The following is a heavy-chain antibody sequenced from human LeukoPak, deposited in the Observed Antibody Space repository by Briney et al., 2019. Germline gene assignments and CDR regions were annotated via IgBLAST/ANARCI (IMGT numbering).Heavy chain of an antibody. CDR1: GCSISSGYY. CDR3: ARVSPDEKNYYYYYMDV. Sequence: SETLSLTCTGSGCSISSGYYWGWIRQPPGKGLEWIGSIYHSGSTYYNPSLKSRVTISVDTSKNQFSLKLSSVTAADTAVYYCARVSPDEKNYYYYYMDVWGKGTTVTVSS. CDR2: IYHSGST. J-gene: IGHJ6*03. V-gene: IGHV4-38-2*02.